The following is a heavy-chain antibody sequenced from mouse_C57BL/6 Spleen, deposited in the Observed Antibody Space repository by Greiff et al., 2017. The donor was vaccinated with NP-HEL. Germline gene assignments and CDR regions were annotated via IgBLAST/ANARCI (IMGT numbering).Heavy chain of an antibody. D-gene: IGHD2-5*01. CDR1: GYSITSGYY. Sequence: ESGPGLVKPSQSLSLTCSVTGYSITSGYYWNWIRQFPGNKLEWMGYISYDGSNNYNPSLKNRISITRDTSKNQFFLKLNSVTTEDTATYYCARDVSNSFDYWGQGTTLTVSS. V-gene: IGHV3-6*01. CDR2: ISYDGSN. CDR3: ARDVSNSFDY. J-gene: IGHJ2*01.